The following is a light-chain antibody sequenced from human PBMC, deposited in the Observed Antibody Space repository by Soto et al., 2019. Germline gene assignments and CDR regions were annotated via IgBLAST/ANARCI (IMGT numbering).Light chain of an antibody. CDR3: QQLYSYSS. Sequence: DIQLTQSPSFVSASVGERVTITCRASQDISRYLAWYQQKPGEAPKLLISAASTLHSGVTSRFSGSGSGTEFTLTVSYLLPEDFATYYCQQLYSYSSFGQGTRLESK. CDR2: AAS. V-gene: IGKV1-9*01. J-gene: IGKJ5*01. CDR1: QDISRY.